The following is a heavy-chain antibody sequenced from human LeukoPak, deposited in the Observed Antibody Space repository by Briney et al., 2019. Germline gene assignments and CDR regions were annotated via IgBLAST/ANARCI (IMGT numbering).Heavy chain of an antibody. V-gene: IGHV1-24*01. CDR2: FDPEDGET. J-gene: IGHJ4*02. Sequence: ASVTVSCTVSGYTLTELSMHWVRQAPGKGLEWMGSFDPEDGETIYAQKFQGRVTMTRDTSTSTVYMELSSLRSEDTAVYYCARVDSGYDSSLDYWGQGTLVTVSS. CDR1: GYTLTELS. D-gene: IGHD5-12*01. CDR3: ARVDSGYDSSLDY.